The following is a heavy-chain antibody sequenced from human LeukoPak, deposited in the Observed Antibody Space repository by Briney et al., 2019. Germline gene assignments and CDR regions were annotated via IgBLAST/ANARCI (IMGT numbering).Heavy chain of an antibody. CDR2: INPSGGST. V-gene: IGHV1-46*01. D-gene: IGHD1-26*01. Sequence: ASVKVSCKASGYTFTSYYMHWVRQAPGQGLEWMGIINPSGGSTSYAQKFQGRVTMTRDMSTSTVYMELSRLTSDDTAVYYCARLSGNYYAGLDYWGQGTLVTVSS. J-gene: IGHJ4*02. CDR3: ARLSGNYYAGLDY. CDR1: GYTFTSYY.